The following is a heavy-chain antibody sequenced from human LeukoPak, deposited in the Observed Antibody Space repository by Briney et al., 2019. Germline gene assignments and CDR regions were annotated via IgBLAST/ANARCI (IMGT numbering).Heavy chain of an antibody. CDR3: ARDRDYGDYVPNY. Sequence: GGSLRLSCAASGFTFSSYSMNWVRQAPGKGLEWVSSISSSSSYIYYADSVKGRFTISRDNAKNSLYLQMNSLRAGDTAVYYCARDRDYGDYVPNYWGQGTLVTVSS. J-gene: IGHJ4*02. D-gene: IGHD4-17*01. CDR2: ISSSSSYI. V-gene: IGHV3-21*01. CDR1: GFTFSSYS.